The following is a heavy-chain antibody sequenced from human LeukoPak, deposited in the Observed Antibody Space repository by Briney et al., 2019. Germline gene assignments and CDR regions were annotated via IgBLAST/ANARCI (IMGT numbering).Heavy chain of an antibody. D-gene: IGHD3-16*01. CDR3: ARDVLGYCNQASSGYYYYYMDV. Sequence: ASVKVSCKASGYTFTSYYMHWVRQAPGQGLEWMGIINPSGGSTSYAQKFQGRVTMTRDMSTSTVYMELSSLRSEDTAVYYCARDVLGYCNQASSGYYYYYMDVWGKGTTVTVSS. V-gene: IGHV1-46*01. CDR1: GYTFTSYY. J-gene: IGHJ6*03. CDR2: INPSGGST.